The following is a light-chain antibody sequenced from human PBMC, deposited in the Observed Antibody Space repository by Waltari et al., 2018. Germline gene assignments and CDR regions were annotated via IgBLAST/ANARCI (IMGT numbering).Light chain of an antibody. J-gene: IGLJ3*02. Sequence: QSVLTPPPSVSGAPGQRVTISCTGSGSNIGAGYDVHWYQQLPRAAPQLLIYGTSSRPLGSPDRFFGATSGSSASLATAGLQAEDEAVYDGPSYDTSLRVVFGGGTKLTVL. V-gene: IGLV1-40*01. CDR3: PSYDTSLRVV. CDR1: GSNIGAGYD. CDR2: GTS.